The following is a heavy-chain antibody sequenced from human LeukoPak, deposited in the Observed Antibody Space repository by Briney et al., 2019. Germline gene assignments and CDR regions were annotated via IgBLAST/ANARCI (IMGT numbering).Heavy chain of an antibody. CDR3: ARDLQYSGYDKGGFDY. CDR2: ISSSGSTI. D-gene: IGHD5-12*01. V-gene: IGHV3-11*01. Sequence: GGSLRLSCAASGFTFSDYYMSWIRQAPGKGLEWVSHISSSGSTIYYADSVKGRFTISRDNAKNSLYLQMNSLRAEDTAVYYCARDLQYSGYDKGGFDYWGQGTLVTVSS. CDR1: GFTFSDYY. J-gene: IGHJ4*02.